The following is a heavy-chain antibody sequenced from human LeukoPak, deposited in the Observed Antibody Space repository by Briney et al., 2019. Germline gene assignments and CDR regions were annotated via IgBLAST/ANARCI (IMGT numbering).Heavy chain of an antibody. CDR1: GFTFSTYS. D-gene: IGHD5-18*01. Sequence: GGSLRLSCAASGFTFSTYSMNWVRQAPGKGLEWVSYISSSSRTIYYADSVKGRFTISRDNAKNTLYLQMNNLRGEDTALYYCSKAGDTNYYRYGDYWGQGTLVTVSS. CDR2: ISSSSRTI. J-gene: IGHJ4*02. CDR3: SKAGDTNYYRYGDY. V-gene: IGHV3-48*01.